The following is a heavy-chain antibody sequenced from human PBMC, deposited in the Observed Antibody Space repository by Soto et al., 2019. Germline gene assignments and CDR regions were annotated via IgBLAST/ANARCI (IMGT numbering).Heavy chain of an antibody. CDR1: GGSFSGYY. Sequence: SETLSLTCAVYGGSFSGYYWSWIRQPPGKGLEWIGEINHSGSTNYNPSLKSRVTISVDTSKNQFSLKLSSVTAADTAVYYCARVPGYYYGSGSSNWFDPWGQGTLVTVSS. CDR2: INHSGST. V-gene: IGHV4-34*01. CDR3: ARVPGYYYGSGSSNWFDP. D-gene: IGHD3-10*01. J-gene: IGHJ5*02.